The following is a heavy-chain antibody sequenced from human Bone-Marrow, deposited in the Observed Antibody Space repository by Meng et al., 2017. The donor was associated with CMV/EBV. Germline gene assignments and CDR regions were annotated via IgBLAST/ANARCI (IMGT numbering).Heavy chain of an antibody. CDR1: YTFTGYY. D-gene: IGHD2-8*01. J-gene: IGHJ4*02. V-gene: IGHV1-2*02. CDR2: INPNSGGT. Sequence: YTFTGYYMHWVRQAPGQVLEWMGWINPNSGGTNYAQKFQGRVTMTRDTSISTAYMELSRLRSDDTAVYYCVRSRYCTNGVCLSYFDYWGQGTLVTVSS. CDR3: VRSRYCTNGVCLSYFDY.